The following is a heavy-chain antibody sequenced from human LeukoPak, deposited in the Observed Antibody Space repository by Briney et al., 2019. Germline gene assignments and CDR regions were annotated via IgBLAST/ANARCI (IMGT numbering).Heavy chain of an antibody. Sequence: SETLSLTCTVSGDSISSGGYYWSWNRQHPGKGLEWIGYIYYTGGTYYNPSLKSRLTLSVDTSKNQFSLRLTSVTAADTAVYYCAIDRRTDIPMGYDYWGQGTLVTVSS. CDR2: IYYTGGT. CDR1: GDSISSGGYY. D-gene: IGHD5-18*01. J-gene: IGHJ4*02. CDR3: AIDRRTDIPMGYDY. V-gene: IGHV4-31*03.